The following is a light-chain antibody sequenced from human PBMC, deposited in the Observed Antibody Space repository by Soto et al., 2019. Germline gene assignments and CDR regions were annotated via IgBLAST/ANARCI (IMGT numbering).Light chain of an antibody. CDR2: DAS. V-gene: IGKV3-11*01. CDR1: QSVSSY. CDR3: QQRSNWPIT. Sequence: EIVLTQSPATLSLSPGERATLSCRTSQSVSSYFAWYQQKPGRAPRLLIYDASNRATGVPARFIGSGSGTDFTLTISCLEPEAFAVYYCQQRSNWPITFGQGTRLEIK. J-gene: IGKJ5*01.